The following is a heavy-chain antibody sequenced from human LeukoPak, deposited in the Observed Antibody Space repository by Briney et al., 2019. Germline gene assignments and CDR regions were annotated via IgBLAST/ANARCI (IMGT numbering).Heavy chain of an antibody. CDR1: GFTLSNAW. Sequence: GGSLRLSCAASGFTLSNAWMNWVRQAPGKGLERVANIKEDGSEKYYVDSVKGRFTISRDNAENSLFLQMNSLRAEDTAVYYCARHSYGDYVGWGAFDIWGQGTMVTVSS. J-gene: IGHJ3*02. CDR3: ARHSYGDYVGWGAFDI. CDR2: IKEDGSEK. D-gene: IGHD4-17*01. V-gene: IGHV3-7*01.